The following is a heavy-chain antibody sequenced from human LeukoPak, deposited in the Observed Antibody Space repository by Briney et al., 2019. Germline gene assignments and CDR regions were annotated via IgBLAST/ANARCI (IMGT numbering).Heavy chain of an antibody. J-gene: IGHJ4*02. CDR3: ARVGYPGIGYPIDY. D-gene: IGHD3-22*01. CDR1: GFTFSSYA. CDR2: ISYDGSNK. Sequence: GRSLRLSCAASGFTFSSYAMHWVRQAPGKGLEWVAVISYDGSNKYYADSVKGRFTISRDNSKNTLYLQMNSLRAEDTAVYYCARVGYPGIGYPIDYWGQGTLVTVSS. V-gene: IGHV3-30*01.